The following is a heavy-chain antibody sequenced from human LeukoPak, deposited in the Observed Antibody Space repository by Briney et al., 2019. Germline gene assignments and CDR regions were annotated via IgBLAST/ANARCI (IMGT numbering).Heavy chain of an antibody. D-gene: IGHD3-22*01. CDR2: IGGSDGRT. CDR1: GFTFSTYA. J-gene: IGHJ6*03. Sequence: GGSLRLSCAASGFTFSTYALSWVRQAPGKGLEWVSLIGGSDGRTRYADSVKGRFTISRDNSKNTLYLEMNSLRAEDAAVYYCAKDSSSYDWGYMDVWGKGTTVTISS. V-gene: IGHV3-23*01. CDR3: AKDSSSYDWGYMDV.